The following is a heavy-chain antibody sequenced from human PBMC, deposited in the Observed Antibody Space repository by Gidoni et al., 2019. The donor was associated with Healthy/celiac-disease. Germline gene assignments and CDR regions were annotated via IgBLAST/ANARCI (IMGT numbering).Heavy chain of an antibody. CDR3: ARGRGITFGGVIVSYPKRNWFDP. V-gene: IGHV4-34*01. CDR2: INHSGST. CDR1: GGSFSGYY. J-gene: IGHJ5*02. D-gene: IGHD3-16*02. Sequence: QVQLQQWGAGLLKPSETLSLTCAVYGGSFSGYYLSWIRQPPGKGLEWIGEINHSGSTNYNPSLKSRVTISVDTSKNQFSLKLSSVTAADTAVYYCARGRGITFGGVIVSYPKRNWFDPWGQGTLVTVSS.